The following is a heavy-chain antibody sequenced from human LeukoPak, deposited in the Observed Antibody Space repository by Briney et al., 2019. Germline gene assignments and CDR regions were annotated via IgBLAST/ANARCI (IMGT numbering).Heavy chain of an antibody. CDR2: IIPIFGTA. CDR1: GGTFSSYA. V-gene: IGHV1-69*01. J-gene: IGHJ5*02. Sequence: SVKVSCNASGGTFSSYAISWVRQAPGQGPEWMGGIIPIFGTANYAQKFQGRVTITADESTSTAYMELSSLRSEDTAVYYCARDAPYCSSTSCYGWFDPWGQGTLVTVSS. D-gene: IGHD2-2*01. CDR3: ARDAPYCSSTSCYGWFDP.